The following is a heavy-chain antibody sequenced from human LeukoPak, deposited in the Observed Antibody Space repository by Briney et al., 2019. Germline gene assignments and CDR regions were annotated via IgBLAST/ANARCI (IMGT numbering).Heavy chain of an antibody. Sequence: LSLTCTVSGGSISSGGYYWSWIRQHPGKGLEWIGYIYYGGSTYYNPSLKSRVTISVDTSKNQFSLKLSSVTAADTAVYYCARTYGDYGGWFDPWGQGTLVTVSS. V-gene: IGHV4-31*03. D-gene: IGHD4-17*01. J-gene: IGHJ5*02. CDR2: IYYGGST. CDR3: ARTYGDYGGWFDP. CDR1: GGSISSGGYY.